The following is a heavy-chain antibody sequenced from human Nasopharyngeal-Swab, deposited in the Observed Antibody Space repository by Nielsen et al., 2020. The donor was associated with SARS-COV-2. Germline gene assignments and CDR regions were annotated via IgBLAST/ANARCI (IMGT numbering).Heavy chain of an antibody. CDR3: ASQSGDYVRPY. CDR1: GFTFSDYF. D-gene: IGHD4-17*01. CDR2: ISTRSSYI. Sequence: GVLKISCTASGFTFSDYFMNWVRQAPGKGLEWVLSISTRSSYIYYADSVKGRFTISRDNAKNSLYLQINSLRAEDTAVYYCASQSGDYVRPYWGQGTRVTVSS. J-gene: IGHJ4*02. V-gene: IGHV3-21*01.